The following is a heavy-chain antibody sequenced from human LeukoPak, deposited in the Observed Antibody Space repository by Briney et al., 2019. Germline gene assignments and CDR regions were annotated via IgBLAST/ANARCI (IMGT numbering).Heavy chain of an antibody. CDR3: ARDLPYGDYAGGFDY. V-gene: IGHV3-30-3*01. CDR2: ISYDGSNK. Sequence: GGSLRLSCAASGFTFSNYAMSWVRQAPGKGLEWVAVISYDGSNKYYADSVKGRFTISRDNSKNTLYLQMNSLRAEDTAVYYCARDLPYGDYAGGFDYWGQGTLVTVSS. J-gene: IGHJ4*02. D-gene: IGHD4-17*01. CDR1: GFTFSNYA.